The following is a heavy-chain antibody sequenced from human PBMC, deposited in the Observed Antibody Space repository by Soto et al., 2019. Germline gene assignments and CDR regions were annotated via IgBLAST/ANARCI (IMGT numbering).Heavy chain of an antibody. CDR1: GCSISSSSYY. CDR3: ARPYGDYGHYFDY. D-gene: IGHD4-17*01. V-gene: IGHV4-39*01. J-gene: IGHJ4*02. Sequence: PSETLSLTCTVSGCSISSSSYYWGWVRQPPGKGLERIGSIYYSGSTYYNPSLKSRVTISVDTSKNQFSLKLSSVTAADTAVYYCARPYGDYGHYFDYWGQGTLVTVSS. CDR2: IYYSGST.